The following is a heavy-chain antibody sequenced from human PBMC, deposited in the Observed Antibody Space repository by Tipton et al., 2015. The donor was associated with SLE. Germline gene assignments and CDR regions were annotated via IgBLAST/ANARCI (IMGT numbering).Heavy chain of an antibody. J-gene: IGHJ6*02. CDR2: IYNSGNT. Sequence: TLSLTCTVSGASISSTSYYWGWIRQAPGKGLEWIGSIYNSGNTYYNPSLKSRVTMSVDTSKTQFSLKLGSLTAADTAVYYCARVVTVGAAHYYDIDVWGQGATVTVSS. D-gene: IGHD2-21*02. V-gene: IGHV4-39*07. CDR3: ARVVTVGAAHYYDIDV. CDR1: GASISSTSYY.